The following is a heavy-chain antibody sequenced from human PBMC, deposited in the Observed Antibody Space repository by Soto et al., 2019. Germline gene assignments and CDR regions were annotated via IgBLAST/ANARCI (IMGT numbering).Heavy chain of an antibody. D-gene: IGHD3-3*01. V-gene: IGHV1-69*13. J-gene: IGHJ6*02. CDR1: GGTFSSYA. Sequence: SVKVSCKASGGTFSSYAISWVRQAPGQGLEWMGGIIPIFGTANYAQKFQGRVTITEDESTSTAYMELSSLRSEDTAVYYCARVRNFWSGYYGSHYYYYGMGVLGQGATVTVFS. CDR3: ARVRNFWSGYYGSHYYYYGMGV. CDR2: IIPIFGTA.